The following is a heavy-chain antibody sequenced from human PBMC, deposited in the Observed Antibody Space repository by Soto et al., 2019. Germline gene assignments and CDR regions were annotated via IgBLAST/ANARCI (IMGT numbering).Heavy chain of an antibody. Sequence: GASVKVSCKASGYTFTGYYMHWVRQAPGQGLEWMGWINPNSGGTNYAQKFQGWVTMARDTSISTAYMELSRLRSDDTAVYYCARVGGWLVGVTGGDAFDIWGQGTMVTVSS. CDR2: INPNSGGT. J-gene: IGHJ3*02. V-gene: IGHV1-2*04. D-gene: IGHD1-26*01. CDR1: GYTFTGYY. CDR3: ARVGGWLVGVTGGDAFDI.